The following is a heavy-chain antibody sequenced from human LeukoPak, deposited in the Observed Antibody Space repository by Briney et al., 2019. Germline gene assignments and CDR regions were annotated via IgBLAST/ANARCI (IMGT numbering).Heavy chain of an antibody. D-gene: IGHD3-10*01. CDR3: ARDSMRGYGPGSGSNDYGMDV. J-gene: IGHJ6*02. V-gene: IGHV1-69*04. Sequence: ASVKVSCKASGGTFSSYAIRWVRQAPGQGLEWMGRIIPILGIANYEQTFQGRVTFTADKSTSIAYMDLSSLRSDDTAMYFCARDSMRGYGPGSGSNDYGMDVWGQGTTVTVSS. CDR1: GGTFSSYA. CDR2: IIPILGIA.